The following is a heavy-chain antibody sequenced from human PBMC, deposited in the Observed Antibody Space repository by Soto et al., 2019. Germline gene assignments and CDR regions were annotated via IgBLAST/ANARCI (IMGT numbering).Heavy chain of an antibody. CDR3: ARHVTMVRGATLPYFDY. CDR2: IYYSGST. Sequence: PSETLSLTCTVSGGSISSSSYYWGWIRQPPGKGLEWIGSIYYSGSTYYNPSLKSRVTISVDTSKNQFSLKLSSVTAADTAVYYCARHVTMVRGATLPYFDYWGQGTLVTVSS. J-gene: IGHJ4*02. V-gene: IGHV4-39*01. CDR1: GGSISSSSYY. D-gene: IGHD3-10*01.